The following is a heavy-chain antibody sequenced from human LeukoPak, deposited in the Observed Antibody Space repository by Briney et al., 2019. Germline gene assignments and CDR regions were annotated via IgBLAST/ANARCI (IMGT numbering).Heavy chain of an antibody. D-gene: IGHD3-3*01. J-gene: IGHJ3*02. CDR2: IDPSDSYT. CDR3: ARSGYYDFWSGYYGARYAFDI. Sequence: GESLKISCKGSGYSFTSYWISWVRQMAGKGLEWMGRIDPSDSYTNYSPSFQGHVTISADKSISTAYLQWSSLKASDTAMYYCARSGYYDFWSGYYGARYAFDIWGQGTMVTVSS. V-gene: IGHV5-10-1*01. CDR1: GYSFTSYW.